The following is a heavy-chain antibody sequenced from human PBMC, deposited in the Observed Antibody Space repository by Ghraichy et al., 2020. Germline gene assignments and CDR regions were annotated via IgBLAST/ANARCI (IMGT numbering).Heavy chain of an antibody. CDR2: TYYMSKWYN. J-gene: IGHJ3*02. Sequence: SQTLSLTCAISGDSFSSTSAAWNWIRQSPLRGLEWLGRTYYMSKWYNDYAASVKSRITINPDTSKNQFSLQLNSVTPDDTAVYYCARGQASAFDIWGQGTMVIVSS. CDR1: GDSFSSTSAA. V-gene: IGHV6-1*01. CDR3: ARGQASAFDI.